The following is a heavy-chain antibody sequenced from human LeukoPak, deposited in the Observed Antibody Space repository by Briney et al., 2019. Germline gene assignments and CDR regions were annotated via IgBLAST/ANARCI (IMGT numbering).Heavy chain of an antibody. Sequence: SETLSLTCTVSGGSISSSSYYWGRIRQPPGKGLEWIGHIYYSGSTNYNLSLKSRVTISVDTSKNQFSLKLSSVTAADTAVYYCARWGGYSYGFTRGFDYWGQGTLVTVSS. J-gene: IGHJ4*02. CDR2: IYYSGST. D-gene: IGHD5-18*01. V-gene: IGHV4-61*05. CDR1: GGSISSSSYY. CDR3: ARWGGYSYGFTRGFDY.